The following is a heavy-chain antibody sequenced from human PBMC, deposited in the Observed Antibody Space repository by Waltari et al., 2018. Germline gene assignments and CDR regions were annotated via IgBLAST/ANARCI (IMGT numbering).Heavy chain of an antibody. CDR3: ARGKGSSWYEN. CDR2: IYYSGST. Sequence: GLVKPSETLSLTCTVSGDSISNYFWSWIRQPPGKGLEWIGYIYYSGSTNYNPSLKSRVTISVDTSKNQFSLKLRSVTAADTALYYCARGKGSSWYENWGQGTLVTVSS. J-gene: IGHJ4*02. CDR1: GDSISNYF. D-gene: IGHD6-13*01. V-gene: IGHV4-59*01.